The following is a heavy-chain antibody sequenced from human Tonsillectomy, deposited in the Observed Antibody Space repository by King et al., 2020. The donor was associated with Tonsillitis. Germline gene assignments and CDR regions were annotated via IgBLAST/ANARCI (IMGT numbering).Heavy chain of an antibody. V-gene: IGHV3-74*01. CDR2: IKSDGSST. D-gene: IGHD2-21*01. CDR3: AGGGLWWWSYFQH. Sequence: VQLVESGGGLVQPGGSLRLSCAASGYTFRTYWSHWVRQAPGKGLVWVSRIKSDGSSTSYADSVKGRFTISRDNAKNTLYLQMNSLRAEDTAVYYCAGGGLWWWSYFQHWGQGTLVTVSA. J-gene: IGHJ1*01. CDR1: GYTFRTYW.